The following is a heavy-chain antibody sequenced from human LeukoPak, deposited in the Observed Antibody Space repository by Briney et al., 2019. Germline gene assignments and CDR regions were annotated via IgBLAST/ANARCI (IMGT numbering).Heavy chain of an antibody. D-gene: IGHD3-3*01. V-gene: IGHV3-11*06. Sequence: GGSLRLSCAASGFAFSDYYMSWIRQAPGKGLEWVSSISSSSSYIYYADSVKGRFTISRDNAKNSLYLQMISLRAEDTAVYYCASDLFGSVEGWGQGTLVTVSS. CDR3: ASDLFGSVEG. J-gene: IGHJ4*02. CDR1: GFAFSDYY. CDR2: ISSSSSYI.